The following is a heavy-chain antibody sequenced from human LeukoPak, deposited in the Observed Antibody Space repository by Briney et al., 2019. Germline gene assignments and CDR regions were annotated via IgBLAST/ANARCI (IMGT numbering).Heavy chain of an antibody. V-gene: IGHV3-66*01. CDR2: LYSGGST. CDR3: ARDLGLGVIDY. CDR1: GIXXSXXK. Sequence: PGGSLRLSCAASGIXXSXXKXXWVXXXPGKXXXXVSXLYSGGSTNYADSVKGRFTITRENSKNTLYLQMNSLRAEDTAVYXCARDLGLGVIDYWGQGTLVIVSS. J-gene: IGHJ4*02. D-gene: IGHD3-16*01.